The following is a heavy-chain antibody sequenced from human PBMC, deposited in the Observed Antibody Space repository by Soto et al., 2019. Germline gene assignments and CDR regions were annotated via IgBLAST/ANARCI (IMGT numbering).Heavy chain of an antibody. Sequence: QVHLQESGPRLVKPSETLSLTWDVSGCSFGDNYWTWIRHFPGKGLEWIGYIYYSGGTNYNPSLKSRVSISVDASKAQFSLQLTSVTAAHTALYYCAAGTLGAVWTPLDHWRQGILVTVSS. CDR3: AAGTLGAVWTPLDH. V-gene: IGHV4-59*03. D-gene: IGHD3-16*01. CDR1: GCSFGDNY. J-gene: IGHJ4*02. CDR2: IYYSGGT.